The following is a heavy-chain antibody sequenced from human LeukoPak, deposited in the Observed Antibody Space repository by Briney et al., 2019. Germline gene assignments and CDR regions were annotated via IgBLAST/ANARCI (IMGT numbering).Heavy chain of an antibody. J-gene: IGHJ6*03. CDR3: ARLKFYDSTGYSPGYYMDV. V-gene: IGHV4-4*07. Sequence: SETLSLTCTVSGGSTISNYWSWIRQSAGTGLEWIGRIYGSGITDYNPSLKSRVTMSLDTSRKQFSLRLTSVTAADTAVYYCARLKFYDSTGYSPGYYMDVWGKGTTVSVFS. D-gene: IGHD3-22*01. CDR1: GGSTISNY. CDR2: IYGSGIT.